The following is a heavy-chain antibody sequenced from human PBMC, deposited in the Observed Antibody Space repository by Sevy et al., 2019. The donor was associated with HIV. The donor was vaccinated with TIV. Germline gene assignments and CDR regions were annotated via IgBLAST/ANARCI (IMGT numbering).Heavy chain of an antibody. Sequence: GGSLRLSCAASGFTFSSYGMYWVRQAPGKGLEWVAVISYDGSNKYYADSVKGRFTISRDNSKNTLYLQMNSLRAEDTAVYYCAKEVPYYDFWSGYYDGWFDPWGQGTLVTVSS. D-gene: IGHD3-3*01. CDR3: AKEVPYYDFWSGYYDGWFDP. V-gene: IGHV3-30*18. CDR2: ISYDGSNK. CDR1: GFTFSSYG. J-gene: IGHJ5*02.